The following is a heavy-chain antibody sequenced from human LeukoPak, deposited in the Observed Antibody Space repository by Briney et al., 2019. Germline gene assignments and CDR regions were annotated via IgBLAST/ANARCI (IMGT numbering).Heavy chain of an antibody. CDR3: AKGEQGVDY. V-gene: IGHV1-69*13. CDR2: IIPIFGTA. D-gene: IGHD1/OR15-1a*01. J-gene: IGHJ4*02. Sequence: ASVKVSCKASGGTFSSYAISWVRQAPGQGLEWMGGIIPIFGTANYAQKFQGRVTITADESTSTAYMELSSLRADDTAVFYCAKGEQGVDYWGRGTLVTVSS. CDR1: GGTFSSYA.